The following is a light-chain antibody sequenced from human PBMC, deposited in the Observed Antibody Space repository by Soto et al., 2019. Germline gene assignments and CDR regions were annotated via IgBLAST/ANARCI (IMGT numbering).Light chain of an antibody. V-gene: IGKV3-11*01. CDR1: QSVSSY. CDR3: QPRSNWPPLP. J-gene: IGKJ4*01. CDR2: DAS. Sequence: EIVLTQSPATLSLSPGERATLSSRPSQSVSSYLAWYQQKPGQAPRLLIYDASNRATGIPARFSGSGSGTDFTLTISSLEPEDFAVYYCQPRSNWPPLPFGGGTKADI.